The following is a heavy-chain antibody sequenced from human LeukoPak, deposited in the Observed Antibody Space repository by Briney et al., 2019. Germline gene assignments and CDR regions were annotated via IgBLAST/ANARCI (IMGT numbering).Heavy chain of an antibody. CDR1: GFTFSSYS. Sequence: GGSLRLSCAASGFTFSSYSMNWVRQAPGKGLEWVSSISSGSSYIYYADSVKGRFTISRDNAKNSLYLQMSSLRAEDTAVYYCARLVDSSGYYLRGFYFDYWGQGTLVTVSS. J-gene: IGHJ4*02. CDR2: ISSGSSYI. V-gene: IGHV3-21*01. D-gene: IGHD3-22*01. CDR3: ARLVDSSGYYLRGFYFDY.